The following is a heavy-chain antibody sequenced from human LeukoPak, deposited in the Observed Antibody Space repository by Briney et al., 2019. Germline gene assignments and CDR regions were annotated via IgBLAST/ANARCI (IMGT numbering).Heavy chain of an antibody. CDR2: ISSSGSTI. D-gene: IGHD3-9*01. J-gene: IGHJ4*02. CDR3: ARVGYDILTGYYDY. Sequence: GGSLRLSCAASGFTFSSYWMHWVRQAPGKGLEWVSYISSSGSTIYYADSVKGRFTISRDNAKNSLYLQMNSLRAEDTAVYYCARVGYDILTGYYDYWGQGTLVTVSS. CDR1: GFTFSSYW. V-gene: IGHV3-48*04.